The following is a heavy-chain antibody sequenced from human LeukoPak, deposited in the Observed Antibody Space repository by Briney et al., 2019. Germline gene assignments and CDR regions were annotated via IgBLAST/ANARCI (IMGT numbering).Heavy chain of an antibody. CDR2: INPNSGGT. Sequence: ASVKVSCKASGYTFTGYYLHWVRQAPGQGLEWMGWINPNSGGTNYAQKFQGRVTMTRDTSISTAYMELSRLRSDDTAAYYCARVRYSGSHLLDYWGQGTLVTVSS. CDR1: GYTFTGYY. CDR3: ARVRYSGSHLLDY. V-gene: IGHV1-2*02. J-gene: IGHJ4*02. D-gene: IGHD1-26*01.